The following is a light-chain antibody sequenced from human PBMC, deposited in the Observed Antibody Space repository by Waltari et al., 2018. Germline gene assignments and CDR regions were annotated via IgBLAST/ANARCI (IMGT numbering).Light chain of an antibody. CDR1: QPFENF. CDR2: TAS. Sequence: DIQMTQSPSSLSASVGDRVTVTCRANQPFENFLNGYQQQPGKAPILLVYTASTWQSGVPSRCSGSGSGTEFTLTITSLQPEDFATYYCQQSYTKWYTFGQGTKLQMK. J-gene: IGKJ2*01. V-gene: IGKV1-39*01. CDR3: QQSYTKWYT.